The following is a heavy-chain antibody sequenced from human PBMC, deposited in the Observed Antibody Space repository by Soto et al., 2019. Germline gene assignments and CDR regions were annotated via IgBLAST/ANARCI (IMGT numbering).Heavy chain of an antibody. Sequence: PSDTLSLTLAVFGGSFSGSYWRWIRKSPGKGLEWIGEINLSGSTNYNPSLKSRVTISVDTSKNPLSLKLSSVTAADTAAYYCVRGMRYCSSTSSRCGLYNWFDPWGQGTLVTVSS. V-gene: IGHV4-34*01. J-gene: IGHJ5*02. D-gene: IGHD2-2*01. CDR1: GGSFSGSY. CDR2: INLSGST. CDR3: VRGMRYCSSTSSRCGLYNWFDP.